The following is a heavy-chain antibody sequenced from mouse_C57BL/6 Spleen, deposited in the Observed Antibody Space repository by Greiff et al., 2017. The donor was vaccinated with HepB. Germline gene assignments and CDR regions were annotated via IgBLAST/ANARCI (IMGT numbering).Heavy chain of an antibody. D-gene: IGHD2-14*01. CDR3: ARCGLVRLEGHFDY. CDR1: GFTFSSYA. Sequence: DVMLVESGGGLVKPGGSLKLSCAASGFTFSSYAMSWVRQTPEKRLEWVATISDGGSYTYYPDNVKDRFTISRDNAKNNLYLQMSHLKSEGTAMYYCARCGLVRLEGHFDYWGQGATLTVSS. V-gene: IGHV5-4*03. J-gene: IGHJ2*01. CDR2: ISDGGSYT.